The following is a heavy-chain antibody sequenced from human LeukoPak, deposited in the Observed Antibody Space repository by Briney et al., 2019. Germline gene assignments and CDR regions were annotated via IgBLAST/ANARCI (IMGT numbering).Heavy chain of an antibody. V-gene: IGHV1-18*01. CDR2: ISAYNGNT. CDR1: GYTFTSYG. D-gene: IGHD2-15*01. J-gene: IGHJ4*02. CDR3: ARVDLGIVVVVAASYFDY. Sequence: ASVMVSCKASGYTFTSYGVSWVRQAPGQGLEWMGWISAYNGNTNYAQKVRGRVTMTTDTSTRTAYMELRSLRSDDTAVYYCARVDLGIVVVVAASYFDYWGQGTLVTVSS.